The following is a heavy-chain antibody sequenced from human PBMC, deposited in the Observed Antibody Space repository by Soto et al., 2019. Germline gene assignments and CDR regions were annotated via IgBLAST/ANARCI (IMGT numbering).Heavy chain of an antibody. J-gene: IGHJ3*02. V-gene: IGHV1-69*13. CDR3: ARWQLDGAFDI. D-gene: IGHD6-6*01. CDR2: IIPIFGTA. CDR1: GGTFSSYE. Sequence: FSLKVSCKASGGTFSSYEITWVRQAPGQGLEWMGGIIPIFGTANYAQKFQGRVTITADESTSTAYMELSSLRSEDTAVYYCARWQLDGAFDIWGQGTMLTVS.